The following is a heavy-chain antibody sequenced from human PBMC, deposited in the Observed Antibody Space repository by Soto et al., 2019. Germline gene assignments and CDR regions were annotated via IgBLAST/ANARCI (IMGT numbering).Heavy chain of an antibody. D-gene: IGHD4-17*01. CDR1: SGSISSSNW. CDR2: ISPSGST. Sequence: QVQLQESGPGLVKPSGTLSLTCAVSSGSISSSNWWTWVRQPPGKGLEWIGEISPSGSTHYNPSLKSRVTLSVDESDNEFFLNLISMTAADTAVYYCAGDTGTYWGQGALVTVSS. CDR3: AGDTGTY. V-gene: IGHV4-4*02. J-gene: IGHJ4*02.